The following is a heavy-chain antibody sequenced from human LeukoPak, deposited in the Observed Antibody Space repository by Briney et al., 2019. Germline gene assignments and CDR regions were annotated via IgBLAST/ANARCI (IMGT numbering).Heavy chain of an antibody. Sequence: PGGSLRLSCAASGFTFSSYWMHWVRQAPGKGLVWVSRINSDGSSTSYADSVKGRFTISRDNAKNSLYLQMNSLRAEDTAVYYCARDFSSSWPGAFGYWGQGTLVTVSS. D-gene: IGHD6-13*01. CDR1: GFTFSSYW. CDR2: INSDGSST. J-gene: IGHJ4*02. CDR3: ARDFSSSWPGAFGY. V-gene: IGHV3-74*01.